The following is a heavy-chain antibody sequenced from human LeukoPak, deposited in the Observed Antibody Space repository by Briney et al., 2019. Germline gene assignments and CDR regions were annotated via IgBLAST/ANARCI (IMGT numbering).Heavy chain of an antibody. CDR1: EFTFSSYW. Sequence: GGSLTLSCAASEFTFSSYWMSWVRRAPGEGRVGVANIKQDGRKKYYVDSVKRRFTISRDNSKNPLYLQMNSLRAEDRAVYYCATYKGKVRGVIIYYYYYMDVWGKGTTVTISS. V-gene: IGHV3-7*01. CDR3: ATYKGKVRGVIIYYYYYMDV. CDR2: IKQDGRKK. J-gene: IGHJ6*03. D-gene: IGHD3-10*01.